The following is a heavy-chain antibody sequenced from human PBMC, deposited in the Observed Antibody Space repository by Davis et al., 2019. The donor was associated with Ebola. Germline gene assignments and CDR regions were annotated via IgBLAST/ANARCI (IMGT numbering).Heavy chain of an antibody. CDR1: GSSISSSSYY. D-gene: IGHD4-11*01. J-gene: IGHJ4*02. CDR3: ARHHDYSNHQAGFDY. Sequence: PSETLSLTCTVSGSSISSSSYYWGWIRQPPGKGLEWIGSIYYSGSTYYNPSLKSRVTISVDTSKNQFSLKLSSVTAADTAVYYCARHHDYSNHQAGFDYWGQGTLVTVSS. V-gene: IGHV4-39*01. CDR2: IYYSGST.